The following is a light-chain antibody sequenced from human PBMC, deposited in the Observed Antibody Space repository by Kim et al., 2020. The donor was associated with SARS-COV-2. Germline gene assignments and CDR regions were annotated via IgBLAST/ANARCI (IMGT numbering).Light chain of an antibody. J-gene: IGLJ1*01. CDR3: CSYAGTYRGV. CDR1: NSDVGTYNY. Sequence: GQSVTISCTGTNSDVGTYNYVSCYQQHPGKAPKLMISDVSKRPSGVPDRFSGSKSGNTASLTISGLQAEDEADYYCCSYAGTYRGVFGTGTKVTVL. V-gene: IGLV2-11*01. CDR2: DVS.